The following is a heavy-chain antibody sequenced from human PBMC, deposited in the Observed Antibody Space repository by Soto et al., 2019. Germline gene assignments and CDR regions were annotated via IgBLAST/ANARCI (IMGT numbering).Heavy chain of an antibody. CDR2: ISYDESNK. Sequence: QVQLVESGGGVVQPGRSLRLSCAASGFTFSSYAMHWVRQAPGKGLEWVAVISYDESNKYYADSVKGRFTISRDNSKNTLYLQMNSLRAEDTAVYYCAKDGGVPAASSYYYYGMDVWGQGTTVTVSS. V-gene: IGHV3-30-3*01. CDR3: AKDGGVPAASSYYYYGMDV. D-gene: IGHD2-2*01. CDR1: GFTFSSYA. J-gene: IGHJ6*02.